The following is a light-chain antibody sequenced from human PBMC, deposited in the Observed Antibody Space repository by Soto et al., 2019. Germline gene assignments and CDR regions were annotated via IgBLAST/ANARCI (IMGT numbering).Light chain of an antibody. Sequence: QSVLTQPASVSGSPGQSITISCTGTSNDVGAYDLVSWYQHHPGKAPKCIIYEDSKRPSGVSNRFSGSKSGNTASLTISGLQAGHEGYYYCCSYAGSRTLFVSGTATKVTVL. CDR2: EDS. J-gene: IGLJ1*01. CDR1: SNDVGAYDL. V-gene: IGLV2-23*01. CDR3: CSYAGSRTLFV.